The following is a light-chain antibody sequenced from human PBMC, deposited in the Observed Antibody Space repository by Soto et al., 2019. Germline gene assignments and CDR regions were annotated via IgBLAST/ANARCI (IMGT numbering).Light chain of an antibody. CDR2: GAS. CDR1: QTVSITY. Sequence: VLTQSPGTLSLPPGGSATLSCRASQTVSITYLTWYQQKPGQAPRLLIFGASKRATGIPDRFSGSGSGRDFTLTISGLEPEDFAVYYCQQYGSSPLISFGQGTRLEIK. CDR3: QQYGSSPLIS. J-gene: IGKJ5*01. V-gene: IGKV3-20*01.